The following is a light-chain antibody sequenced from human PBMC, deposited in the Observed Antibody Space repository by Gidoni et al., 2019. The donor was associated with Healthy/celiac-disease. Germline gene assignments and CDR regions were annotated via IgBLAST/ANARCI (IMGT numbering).Light chain of an antibody. V-gene: IGKV1-33*01. J-gene: IGKJ5*01. Sequence: DIQMTQSPSSLSASVGDRVTITCQASQDISNYLNWYQQKPGKAPQLLIYDASNLETGVPSRFSGSGSGTDFTFTISSLQPEDIATYYCPQYDNLLSITFGQGTRLEIK. CDR1: QDISNY. CDR3: PQYDNLLSIT. CDR2: DAS.